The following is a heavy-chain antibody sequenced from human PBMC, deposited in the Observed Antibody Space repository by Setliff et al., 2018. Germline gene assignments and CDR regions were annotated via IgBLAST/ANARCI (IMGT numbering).Heavy chain of an antibody. CDR2: IHYSGST. J-gene: IGHJ3*02. CDR1: GGSISSHY. CDR3: ASLTLRGYSYGYEAFDI. V-gene: IGHV4-59*11. Sequence: PSETLSLTCTVSGGSISSHYWSWIRQPPGKGLEWIGSIHYSGSTNYNPSLKSRVTISVDTSKNQFSLKLSSVTAADTAVYYCASLTLRGYSYGYEAFDIWGQGTMVTVSS. D-gene: IGHD5-18*01.